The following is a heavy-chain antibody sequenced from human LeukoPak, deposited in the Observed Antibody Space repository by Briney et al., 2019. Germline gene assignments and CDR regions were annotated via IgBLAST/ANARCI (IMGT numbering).Heavy chain of an antibody. CDR2: INNSGGRT. Sequence: GGSLRLSCAASGFTFNNYAMNWVRQAPGKGLEWVSAINNSGGRTYYADSVKGRFTISRDNSKNTLYLQTNSLRAEDTAVYYCAKDTVKVTTISRVPHYTDVWGKGTTVTISS. CDR3: AKDTVKVTTISRVPHYTDV. D-gene: IGHD5-12*01. V-gene: IGHV3-23*01. J-gene: IGHJ6*03. CDR1: GFTFNNYA.